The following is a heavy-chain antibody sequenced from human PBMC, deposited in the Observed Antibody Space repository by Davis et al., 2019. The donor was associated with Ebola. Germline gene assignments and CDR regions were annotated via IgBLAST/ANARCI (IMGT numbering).Heavy chain of an antibody. V-gene: IGHV3-30*03. CDR3: ARDRALGDAFDI. J-gene: IGHJ3*02. CDR1: GFTFSSYG. CDR2: ISYDGSNK. Sequence: GESLKISCAASGFTFSSYGMHWVRQAPGKGLEWVAVISYDGSNKYYADSVKGRFTISRDNSKNTLYLHMNSLRAEDTAVYYCARDRALGDAFDIWGQGTMVTVSS.